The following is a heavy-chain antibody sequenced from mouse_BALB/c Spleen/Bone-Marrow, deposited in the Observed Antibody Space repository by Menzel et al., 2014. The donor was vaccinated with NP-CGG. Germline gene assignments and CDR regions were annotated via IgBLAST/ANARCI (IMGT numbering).Heavy chain of an antibody. D-gene: IGHD1-1*01. CDR1: GFNIKDTY. J-gene: IGHJ2*01. V-gene: IGHV14-3*02. CDR2: IDPANGNT. Sequence: VQLKESGAELVKPGDSVKLSCTASGFNIKDTYMHWVKQRPEQGLEWIGRIDPANGNTKYDPKFQGKATITADTSSNTAYLQLSSLTSEDTAVYYCAYGSSYDYFDYGGQGTTLTVSS. CDR3: AYGSSYDYFDY.